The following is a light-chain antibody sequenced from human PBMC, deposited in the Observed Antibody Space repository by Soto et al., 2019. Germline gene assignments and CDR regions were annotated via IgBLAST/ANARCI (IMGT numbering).Light chain of an antibody. J-gene: IGKJ4*01. Sequence: EVVMTQSPATVSVSPGEGVTLSCRASQTISNDLAWYQQKPGQAPRLLIYGASTRATGVPARFSGGGSGTEFTLTISSLQFEVFEFFSCQQNIKWLPVTCGGGTRVDIK. V-gene: IGKV3-15*01. CDR2: GAS. CDR3: QQNIKWLPVT. CDR1: QTISND.